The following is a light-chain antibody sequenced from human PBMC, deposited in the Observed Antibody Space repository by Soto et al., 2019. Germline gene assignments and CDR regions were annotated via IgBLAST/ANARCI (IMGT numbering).Light chain of an antibody. Sequence: EIEFTQFPANLYLAPGGRATLPCRASQSVSRYLGWYQQKPGQAPRFLIYDASYRATGTPARFSGSGSGTDFTLTISSLEPEDFAVYYCQQRSNWPLTFGGGTKVDIK. CDR3: QQRSNWPLT. V-gene: IGKV3-11*01. J-gene: IGKJ4*01. CDR1: QSVSRY. CDR2: DAS.